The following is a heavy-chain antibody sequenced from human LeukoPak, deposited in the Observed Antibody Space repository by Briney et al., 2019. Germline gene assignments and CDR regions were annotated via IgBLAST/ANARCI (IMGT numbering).Heavy chain of an antibody. D-gene: IGHD3-22*01. CDR3: ARWYRGYYLQYFDY. J-gene: IGHJ4*02. V-gene: IGHV1-8*01. Sequence: ASVKVSCKASGYTFTSYDINWVRQAPGQGLEWMGWMNPNSGNTGYAQKFQGRVTMTRITSISTAYMELSSLRSEDTAVYYGARWYRGYYLQYFDYWGQGTLVTVSS. CDR2: MNPNSGNT. CDR1: GYTFTSYD.